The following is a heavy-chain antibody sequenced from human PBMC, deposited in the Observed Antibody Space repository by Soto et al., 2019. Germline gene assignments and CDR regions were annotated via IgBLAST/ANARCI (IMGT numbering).Heavy chain of an antibody. CDR2: IYSNGYT. D-gene: IGHD3-10*01. Sequence: PSETLSLTCTVSGDSISSGGYYWSWIRQLPGKGLEWIGYIYSNGYTYYNPSLENRVTISLDTSNNKFSLKLTSVTAADTTVYYCARDQNGSGNYYTRYFDYWGQGTLVTVSS. V-gene: IGHV4-31*03. CDR3: ARDQNGSGNYYTRYFDY. J-gene: IGHJ4*02. CDR1: GDSISSGGYY.